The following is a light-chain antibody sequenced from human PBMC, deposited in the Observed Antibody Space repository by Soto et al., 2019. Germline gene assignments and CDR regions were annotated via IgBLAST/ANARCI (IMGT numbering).Light chain of an antibody. Sequence: EIVLTQSPGSLSLSPGQRATLSCRASQSVDTTFFAWYQKKPGQAPRLLIYGASKTATGIPHRFSGSGSGTDFTLIISRMEPEDFAVYYCQQYMSSVTFGQGTKVEIK. CDR1: QSVDTTF. CDR2: GAS. V-gene: IGKV3-20*01. CDR3: QQYMSSVT. J-gene: IGKJ1*01.